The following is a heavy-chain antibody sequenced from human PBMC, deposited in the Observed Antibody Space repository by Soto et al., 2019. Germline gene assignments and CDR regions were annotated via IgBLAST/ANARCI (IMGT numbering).Heavy chain of an antibody. J-gene: IGHJ3*02. CDR3: AKGVVVVAATDDAFDI. D-gene: IGHD2-15*01. CDR1: GFTFDDYA. CDR2: ISWNSGSI. V-gene: IGHV3-9*01. Sequence: GGSLRLSCAASGFTFDDYAMHWVRQAPGKGLEWVSGISWNSGSIGYADSLKGRFTISRDNAKNSLYLQMNSLRAEDTALYYCAKGVVVVAATDDAFDIWGQGTMVTVSS.